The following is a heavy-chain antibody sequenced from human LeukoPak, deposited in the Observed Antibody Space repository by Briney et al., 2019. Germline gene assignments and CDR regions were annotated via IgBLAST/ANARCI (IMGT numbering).Heavy chain of an antibody. V-gene: IGHV3-74*01. J-gene: IGHJ4*02. CDR3: ARTGVWLSNFDF. Sequence: QPGGSLRLSCTASGFTFSNFWMHWVRQAPGKGLVWVSGIDTAGSATRYADSVKGRFTISRDSAKNALFLQINSLRAEDTAVYYCARTGVWLSNFDFWGQGSLVTVSS. CDR1: GFTFSNFW. CDR2: IDTAGSAT. D-gene: IGHD5-24*01.